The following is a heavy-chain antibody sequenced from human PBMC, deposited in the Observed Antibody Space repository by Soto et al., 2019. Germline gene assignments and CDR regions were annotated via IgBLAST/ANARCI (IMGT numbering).Heavy chain of an antibody. V-gene: IGHV5-51*01. Sequence: GESLKISCKGSGYSFTSYWIGWVRQMPGKGLEWMGIIYPGDSDTRYSPSFQGQVTISADKSISTAYLQWSSLKASDTAMYYCARQNVGYCSGGSCETCGMDVWGQGTTVTVSS. CDR1: GYSFTSYW. J-gene: IGHJ6*02. D-gene: IGHD2-15*01. CDR3: ARQNVGYCSGGSCETCGMDV. CDR2: IYPGDSDT.